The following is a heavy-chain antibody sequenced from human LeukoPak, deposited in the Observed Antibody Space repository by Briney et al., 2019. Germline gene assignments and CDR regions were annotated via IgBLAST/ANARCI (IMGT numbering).Heavy chain of an antibody. Sequence: SETLSLTCVVSGYSISSGYYWGWIRQPPGKGLEWIGSIFHSGITYYIPSLKSRVTISVDTPKNQFSLKLSSVTAADTAVYYCARVRSRSLDYWGQGTLVTVSS. V-gene: IGHV4-38-2*01. J-gene: IGHJ4*02. CDR1: GYSISSGYY. CDR3: ARVRSRSLDY. CDR2: IFHSGIT.